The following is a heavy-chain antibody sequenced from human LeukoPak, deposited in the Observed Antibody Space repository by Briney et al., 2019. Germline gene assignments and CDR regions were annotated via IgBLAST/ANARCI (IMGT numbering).Heavy chain of an antibody. Sequence: GGSLRLSCAVSGFTVSSNYMSWVRQAPGKGLEWVSVIYSGGTTHYADSVKGRLTISRDNSKNTLYLQMNSLRAEDTAVYYCARVRPYDYVWGSYRPFDYWGQGTLVTVSS. CDR1: GFTVSSNY. D-gene: IGHD3-16*02. CDR3: ARVRPYDYVWGSYRPFDY. J-gene: IGHJ4*02. V-gene: IGHV3-53*01. CDR2: IYSGGTT.